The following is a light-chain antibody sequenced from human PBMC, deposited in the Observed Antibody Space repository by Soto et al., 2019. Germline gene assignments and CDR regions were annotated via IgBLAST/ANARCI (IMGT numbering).Light chain of an antibody. CDR2: GGS. J-gene: IGKJ5*01. Sequence: EIVMTQSPATLSLSPGERATLSCRASQSVSSSYLAWYQQRPGPAPRLLIYGGSSRATGIPDRFSGSGSGTDFTLTSNRPEPEDFAVYYWQQYCSSVTFGQGTRLEIK. CDR3: QQYCSSVT. V-gene: IGKV3-20*01. CDR1: QSVSSSY.